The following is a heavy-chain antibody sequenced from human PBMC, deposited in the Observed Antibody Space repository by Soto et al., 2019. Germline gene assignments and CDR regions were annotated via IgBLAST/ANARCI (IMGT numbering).Heavy chain of an antibody. D-gene: IGHD2-15*01. V-gene: IGHV2-5*02. CDR2: IYWDDDK. Sequence: SGPTLVKPTQTLTLTCTFSGFSLSTSGVGVGWIRQPPGKALEWLALIYWDDDKRYSPSLKSRLTITKDTSKNQVVLTMTNMDPVDTATYYCAHSPPANPVRSWFPNWFDPWGQGTLVTVSS. J-gene: IGHJ5*02. CDR1: GFSLSTSGVG. CDR3: AHSPPANPVRSWFPNWFDP.